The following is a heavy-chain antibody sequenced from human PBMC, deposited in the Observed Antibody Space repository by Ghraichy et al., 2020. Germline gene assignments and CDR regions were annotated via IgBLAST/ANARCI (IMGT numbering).Heavy chain of an antibody. J-gene: IGHJ6*03. CDR2: IGGSGTST. CDR3: AKSSRARIYYYYMDV. V-gene: IGHV3-23*01. D-gene: IGHD1-14*01. CDR1: GFTFSSYA. Sequence: EGSLRLSCAASGFTFSSYAMSWVRQAPGKGLEWVSAIGGSGTSTYYADSVKGRFTIFRDNSKNTVYLQMNSLRAEDTAIYYCAKSSRARIYYYYMDVWGKGTTVTVSS.